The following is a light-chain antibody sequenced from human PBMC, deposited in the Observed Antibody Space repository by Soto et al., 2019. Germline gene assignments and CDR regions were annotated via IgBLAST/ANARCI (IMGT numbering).Light chain of an antibody. CDR3: QQHNQWPIT. CDR1: QGIGDT. CDR2: YIS. V-gene: IGKV3D-15*01. J-gene: IGKJ5*01. Sequence: EVLNRQSPAALSVSPGEGATLSCRASQGIGDTLAWYQQKPGQAPRLLIYYISTRATGIPARFSGSGSGTEFTLTINSLQSEDSAVYYCQQHNQWPITSCQGARLENK.